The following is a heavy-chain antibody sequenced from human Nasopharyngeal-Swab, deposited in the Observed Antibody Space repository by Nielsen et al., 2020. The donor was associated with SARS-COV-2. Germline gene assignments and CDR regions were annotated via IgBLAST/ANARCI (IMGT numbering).Heavy chain of an antibody. V-gene: IGHV3-23*01. Sequence: GESLKISCAASGFTFSDYAMNWVRQAPGRGLEWVSGISGVDDSTKYADSVEGRFTISRDNSKNTLYLQMNSLRVDDTAVYYCARGGSSGESSFDYWGQGTLVTVSA. CDR2: ISGVDDST. D-gene: IGHD5-12*01. J-gene: IGHJ4*02. CDR1: GFTFSDYA. CDR3: ARGGSSGESSFDY.